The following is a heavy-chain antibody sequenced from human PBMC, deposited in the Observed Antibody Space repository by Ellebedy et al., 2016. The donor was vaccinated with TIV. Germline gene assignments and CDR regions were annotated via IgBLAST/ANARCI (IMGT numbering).Heavy chain of an antibody. D-gene: IGHD3-10*01. CDR2: ISGSGGST. CDR3: AKSSSDSSLLSFGELLGSWFDP. J-gene: IGHJ5*02. CDR1: GFTFSSYA. V-gene: IGHV3-23*01. Sequence: PGGSLRLSCAASGFTFSSYAMSWVRQAPGKGLEWVSAISGSGGSTYYADSVKGRFTISRDNSKNTLYLQMNSLRAEDTAVYYCAKSSSDSSLLSFGELLGSWFDPWGQGTLVTVSS.